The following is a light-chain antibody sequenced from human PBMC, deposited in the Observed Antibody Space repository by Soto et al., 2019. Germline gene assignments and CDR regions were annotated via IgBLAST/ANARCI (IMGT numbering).Light chain of an antibody. V-gene: IGKV1-33*01. Sequence: DIQMTQSPSSLSASVGDSVTITWQASQDINKFLNWYQQKPGKAPKLLIYDVSNLETGVPSRFSGSGSETHFTLTINSLQPEHIATYYCQQYDNYDITFGQGTRLEIK. CDR1: QDINKF. CDR2: DVS. CDR3: QQYDNYDIT. J-gene: IGKJ5*01.